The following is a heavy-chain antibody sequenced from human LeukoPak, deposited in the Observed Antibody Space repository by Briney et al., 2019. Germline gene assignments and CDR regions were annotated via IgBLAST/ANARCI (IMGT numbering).Heavy chain of an antibody. D-gene: IGHD6-6*01. J-gene: IGHJ4*02. CDR2: INPNSGGT. CDR1: GYTFTGYY. CDR3: ARSRGDEYSSSADFDY. Sequence: GASVKVSCKASGYTFTGYYMHWVRQAPGQGLEWMGWINPNSGGTNYAQKFQGRVTMTGDTSISTAYMELSRLRSDDTAVYYCARSRGDEYSSSADFDYWGQGTLVTVSS. V-gene: IGHV1-2*02.